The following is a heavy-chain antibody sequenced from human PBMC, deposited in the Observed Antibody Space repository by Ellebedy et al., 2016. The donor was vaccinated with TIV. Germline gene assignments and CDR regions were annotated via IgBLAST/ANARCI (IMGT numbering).Heavy chain of an antibody. CDR1: GFTVSNNY. CDR2: IHNGGAT. Sequence: GESLKISCAASGFTVSNNYVGWVRQAPGKGLEWVSVIHNGGATYYADSVKGRFTTSRDNSKNTVYLQMNSLRVEDTGIYYCAVVDFCWGQGTLVTVSS. CDR3: AVVDFC. J-gene: IGHJ4*02. D-gene: IGHD2-15*01. V-gene: IGHV3-53*01.